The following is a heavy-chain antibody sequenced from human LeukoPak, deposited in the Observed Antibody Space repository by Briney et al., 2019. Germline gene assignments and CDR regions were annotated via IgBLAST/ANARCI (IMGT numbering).Heavy chain of an antibody. D-gene: IGHD3-22*01. J-gene: IGHJ4*02. CDR1: GGSISSYY. Sequence: RSSETLSLTCTVSGGSISSYYWSWIRQPAGKGLEWIGRIYTSGSTNYNPSLKSRVTMSVDTSKNQFSLKLSSVTAADTAGYYCARDHLGWDYYDSSGYYFDYWGQGTLVTVSS. CDR2: IYTSGST. V-gene: IGHV4-4*07. CDR3: ARDHLGWDYYDSSGYYFDY.